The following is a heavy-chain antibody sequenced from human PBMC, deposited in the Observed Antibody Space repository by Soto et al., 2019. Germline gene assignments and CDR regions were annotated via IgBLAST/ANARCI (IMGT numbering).Heavy chain of an antibody. Sequence: GGSLRLSCAASGFTFSTYSMNWVRQAPGKGLEWVSSISSSSSYMYYTDSVKGRFTISRDNAKNSLFLQMNSLRAEDTAIYYCATMATMSSFDYWGQGTLVAVSS. D-gene: IGHD5-12*01. CDR1: GFTFSTYS. CDR2: ISSSSSYM. J-gene: IGHJ4*02. V-gene: IGHV3-21*01. CDR3: ATMATMSSFDY.